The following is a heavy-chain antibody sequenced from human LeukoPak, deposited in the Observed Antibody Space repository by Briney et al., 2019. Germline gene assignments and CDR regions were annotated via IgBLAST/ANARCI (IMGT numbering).Heavy chain of an antibody. J-gene: IGHJ3*02. CDR1: GFTFSTPR. CDR2: IRYDGINK. V-gene: IGHV3-30*02. D-gene: IGHD3-10*01. CDR3: AKEGDYYGSGSYRDGFDI. Sequence: GGSLRLSCAASGFTFSTPRMHWVRQAPGKGLEWVAFIRYDGINKYYADSVKGRFTISRDSFKNTLYLQMNSLRPEDTAVYYCAKEGDYYGSGSYRDGFDIWGQGTRATVSS.